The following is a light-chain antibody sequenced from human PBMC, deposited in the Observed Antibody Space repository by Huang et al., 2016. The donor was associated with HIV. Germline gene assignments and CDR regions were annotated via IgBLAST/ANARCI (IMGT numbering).Light chain of an antibody. Sequence: DVQMTQSPSSLSASVGDRVTITCRDSQSISNFLNWYQQKPGKAPNLLIYGASSLQTGVPSRFIGSGSETDFSFTINGLQPEDFVTYYCLQTLNFPPTFGQGTKV. CDR2: GAS. J-gene: IGKJ1*01. CDR3: LQTLNFPPT. V-gene: IGKV1-39*01. CDR1: QSISNF.